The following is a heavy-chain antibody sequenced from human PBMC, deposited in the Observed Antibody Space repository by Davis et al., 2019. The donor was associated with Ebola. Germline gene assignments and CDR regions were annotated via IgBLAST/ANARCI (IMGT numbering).Heavy chain of an antibody. CDR2: INTNTGNP. CDR1: GYKFTSYA. CDR3: ARDRGNFDY. V-gene: IGHV7-4-1*02. J-gene: IGHJ4*02. Sequence: ASVTVSCKASGYKFTSYAMNWLRQAPGQGLEWMGWINTNTGNPTYAQGFTGRFVFSLDTSVSTTYLQISSLKAEDPDIYYCARDRGNFDYWGQGTLITVS. D-gene: IGHD3-10*01.